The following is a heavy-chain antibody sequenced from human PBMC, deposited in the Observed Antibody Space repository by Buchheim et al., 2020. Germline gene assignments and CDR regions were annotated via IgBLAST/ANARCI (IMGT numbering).Heavy chain of an antibody. CDR1: GGSISSYY. V-gene: IGHV4-59*08. CDR3: ARLTVAGNYYYYGMDV. J-gene: IGHJ6*02. D-gene: IGHD6-19*01. Sequence: QVQLQESGPGLVKPSETLSLTCTVSGGSISSYYWSWIRQPPGKGLEWIGYIYYSGSTNYNPSLKSRVTISVDTSKNKFSLKLSSVTAADTAVYYCARLTVAGNYYYYGMDVWGQGTT. CDR2: IYYSGST.